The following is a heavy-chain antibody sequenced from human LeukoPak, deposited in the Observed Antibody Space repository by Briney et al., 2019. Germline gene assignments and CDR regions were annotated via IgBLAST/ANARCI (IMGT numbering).Heavy chain of an antibody. J-gene: IGHJ4*02. CDR1: GFTFSSYS. D-gene: IGHD6-19*01. CDR3: ARLGQWLGGGFDFDY. V-gene: IGHV3-21*04. CDR2: ISSSSSYI. Sequence: GGSLRLSCAASGFTFSSYSMNWVRQAPGKGLEWVSSISSSSSYIYYADSVKGRFTISRDNAKNSLYLQMNSLRAEDTAVYYCARLGQWLGGGFDFDYWGQGTLVTVSS.